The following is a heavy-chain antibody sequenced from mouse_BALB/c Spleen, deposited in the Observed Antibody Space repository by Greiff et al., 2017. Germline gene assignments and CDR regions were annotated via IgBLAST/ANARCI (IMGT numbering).Heavy chain of an antibody. J-gene: IGHJ4*01. CDR1: GYTFTSYV. Sequence: VQLKESGPELVKPGASVKMSCKASGYTFTSYVMHWVKQKPGQGLEWIGYINPYNDGTKYNEKFKGKATLTSDKSSSTAYMELSSLTSEDSAVYYCARGIHYYGSSSYAMDYWGQGTSVTVSS. CDR3: ARGIHYYGSSSYAMDY. V-gene: IGHV1-14*01. D-gene: IGHD1-1*01. CDR2: INPYNDGT.